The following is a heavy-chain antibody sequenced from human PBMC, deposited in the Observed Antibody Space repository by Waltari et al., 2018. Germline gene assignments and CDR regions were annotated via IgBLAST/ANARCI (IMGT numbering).Heavy chain of an antibody. CDR3: AKDRSYGHSLAN. V-gene: IGHV3-53*01. CDR2: IHSGGNT. Sequence: EVQLVESGGGLLQRGGSLRLSCAGPGFDVSGSYRNWDRQAPGKGLEWVSGIHSGGNTYYADSVKGRFTISRDNSKNTLYLQMNSLRAEDTAVYYCAKDRSYGHSLANWGQGTLVTVSS. D-gene: IGHD4-17*01. J-gene: IGHJ4*02. CDR1: GFDVSGSY.